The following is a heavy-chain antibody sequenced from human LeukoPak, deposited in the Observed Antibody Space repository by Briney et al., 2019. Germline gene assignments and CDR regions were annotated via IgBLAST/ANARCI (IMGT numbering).Heavy chain of an antibody. Sequence: GGSLRLSCAASGFTVSNNYMSWVRQAPGKELEWVSVIYSGGTTYYADSVKGRFTISRDNSKNTVYLQMNCLRAEDTAVYYCARGYKYSTGWYYFDYWGQGTLVTVSS. CDR3: ARGYKYSTGWYYFDY. D-gene: IGHD6-19*01. J-gene: IGHJ4*02. CDR2: IYSGGTT. V-gene: IGHV3-66*01. CDR1: GFTVSNNY.